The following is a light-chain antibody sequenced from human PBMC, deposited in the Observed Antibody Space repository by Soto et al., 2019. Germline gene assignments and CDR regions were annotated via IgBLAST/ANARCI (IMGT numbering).Light chain of an antibody. CDR3: QQYGTSHPLT. CDR1: QSVRSK. V-gene: IGKV3-15*01. J-gene: IGKJ4*01. CDR2: GAF. Sequence: EIVMTQSPFTLSVSPGERATLSCRASQSVRSKLAWYQQKPGQAPSLLIYGAFTRATGIPTRFSGTGSGTEFTLTISSLQYEDFAAYYCQQYGTSHPLTFGGGTKVDIK.